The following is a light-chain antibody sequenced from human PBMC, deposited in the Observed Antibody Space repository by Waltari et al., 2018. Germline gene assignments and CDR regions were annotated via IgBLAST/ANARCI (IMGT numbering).Light chain of an antibody. V-gene: IGLV1-44*01. J-gene: IGLJ3*02. CDR1: RSNTGSYH. CDR3: AAWDDSLNGWV. CDR2: SDV. Sequence: HSALIHQPPASGTPGQRVTISGHGSRSNTGSYHANRYPHLPGTAPKLLLYSDVQRPSGVPGRFSGAKSGTSASLAISGLQSEDEADYYCAAWDDSLNGWVFGGETKLTVL.